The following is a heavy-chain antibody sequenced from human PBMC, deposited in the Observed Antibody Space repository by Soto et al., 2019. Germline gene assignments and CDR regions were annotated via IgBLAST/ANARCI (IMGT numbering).Heavy chain of an antibody. J-gene: IGHJ4*02. Sequence: GGSLRLSCSASGLTYRNYGMNWVRQAPGKGLEWVAIISTDGRDKYYVDSVKGRFTISRDNSENTLYLQMNSLREEDTAVYYCAKEVPINSEPPDHWGQGTLGSVSS. V-gene: IGHV3-30*18. D-gene: IGHD4-4*01. CDR2: ISTDGRDK. CDR1: GLTYRNYG. CDR3: AKEVPINSEPPDH.